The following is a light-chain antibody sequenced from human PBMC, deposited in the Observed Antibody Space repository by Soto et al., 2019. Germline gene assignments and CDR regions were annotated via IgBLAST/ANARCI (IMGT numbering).Light chain of an antibody. CDR1: SSDVGGFDY. CDR2: EVN. J-gene: IGLJ2*01. V-gene: IGLV2-8*01. CDR3: SSYSGSNNPVV. Sequence: QSALTQPPSASGSPGQSVTISCTGTSSDVGGFDYVSWYQQHPGKAPKVMIYEVNKRPSGVPDRFSGSKSGNTASLTVSGLQAEDEADYYCSSYSGSNNPVVFGGGTKLTVL.